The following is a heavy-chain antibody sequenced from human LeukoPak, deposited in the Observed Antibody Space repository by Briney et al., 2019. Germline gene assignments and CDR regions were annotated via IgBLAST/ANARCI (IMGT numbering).Heavy chain of an antibody. J-gene: IGHJ4*02. Sequence: ASVKVSCKVSGYTLAELSMHWGRQAPGKGLGGRGGFVPEVGETIYAQKFQGRVTMPEDTSTDTASMELSSLRSEDTAVYYCATGIRFHYDSSGYRWGQGPLVTVSS. D-gene: IGHD3-22*01. V-gene: IGHV1-24*01. CDR2: FVPEVGET. CDR3: ATGIRFHYDSSGYR. CDR1: GYTLAELS.